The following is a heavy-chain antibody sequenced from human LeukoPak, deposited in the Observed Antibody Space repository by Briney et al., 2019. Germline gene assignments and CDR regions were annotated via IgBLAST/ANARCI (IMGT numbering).Heavy chain of an antibody. D-gene: IGHD6-6*01. CDR2: IKQDGSEK. J-gene: IGHJ4*02. CDR1: GFTFSNAW. V-gene: IGHV3-7*01. Sequence: GGSLRLSCAASGFTFSNAWMSWVRQAPGKGLEWVANIKQDGSEKYYVDSVKGRFTISRDNAKNSLYLQMNSLRAEDTAVYYCARGSSSSSTGFDYWGQGTLVTVSS. CDR3: ARGSSSSSTGFDY.